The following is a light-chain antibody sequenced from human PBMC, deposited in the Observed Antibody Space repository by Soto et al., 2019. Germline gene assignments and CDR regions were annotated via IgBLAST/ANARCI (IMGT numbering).Light chain of an antibody. CDR2: AAS. J-gene: IGKJ5*01. Sequence: DIQMTQSPSTLSGSVGDRGTITCRASQNINSYLNWYQHKPGKAPNLLIYAASSLQSGVPSRFSGSGSGTHFTLTISSLQPEDSAIYYCQQSYNNPTFGQGTLLEIK. CDR1: QNINSY. V-gene: IGKV1-39*01. CDR3: QQSYNNPT.